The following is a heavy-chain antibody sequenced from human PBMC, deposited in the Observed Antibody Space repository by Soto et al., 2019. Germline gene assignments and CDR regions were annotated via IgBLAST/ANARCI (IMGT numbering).Heavy chain of an antibody. V-gene: IGHV4-59*01. D-gene: IGHD2-15*01. Sequence: QVQLQESGPGLVKPSETLSLTCTVSGGSISSYYWNWIRQPPGKGLEWIGYISYSGSTNYNPSLKSPVTKSVDTSKNQFSLKLSSVPAADTAVYYCVREGSYNNYYSYAMDVWGQATRVTVSS. J-gene: IGHJ6*02. CDR1: GGSISSYY. CDR3: VREGSYNNYYSYAMDV. CDR2: ISYSGST.